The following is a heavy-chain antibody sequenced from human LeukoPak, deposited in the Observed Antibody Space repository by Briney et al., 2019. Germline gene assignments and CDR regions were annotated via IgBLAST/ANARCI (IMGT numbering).Heavy chain of an antibody. CDR1: GFTFSSYA. Sequence: GGSLRLSCAASGFTFSSYAMSWVRQAPGKGLEWVSAISGSGGSTYYADSVKGRFTISRDNSKNAVYLQMRSLRAEDTALYFCAKLIGYCTVGSCYHDNFDVWGQGTMVTISS. CDR3: AKLIGYCTVGSCYHDNFDV. CDR2: ISGSGGST. V-gene: IGHV3-23*01. D-gene: IGHD2-15*01. J-gene: IGHJ3*01.